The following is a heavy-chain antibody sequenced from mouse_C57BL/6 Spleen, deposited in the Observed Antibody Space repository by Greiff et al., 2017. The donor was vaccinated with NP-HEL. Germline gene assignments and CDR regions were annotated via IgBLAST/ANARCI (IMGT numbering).Heavy chain of an antibody. J-gene: IGHJ3*01. CDR1: GYTFTDYY. V-gene: IGHV1-26*01. Sequence: EVQLQQSGPELVKPGASVKISCKASGYTFTDYYMNWVKQSHGKSLEWIGDINPNNGGTSYNQKFKGKATLTVDKSSSTAYMELRSLTSEDSAVYYCATPTAQATAWFAYWGQGTLVTVSA. D-gene: IGHD3-2*02. CDR3: ATPTAQATAWFAY. CDR2: INPNNGGT.